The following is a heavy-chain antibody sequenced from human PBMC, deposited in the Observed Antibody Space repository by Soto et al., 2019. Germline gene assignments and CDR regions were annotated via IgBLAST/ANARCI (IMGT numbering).Heavy chain of an antibody. Sequence: QVQLVESGGGVVQPGRSLRLSCAASGFTFSSYGMHWVRQAPGKGLEWLAVIWNDGSNKYYADSVKGRFTISRDNSKNTLYLQMNSLRAEDTAVYYCARDGYCSGGSCYSAPVFDYWGQGTLVTVSS. J-gene: IGHJ4*02. D-gene: IGHD2-15*01. CDR2: IWNDGSNK. CDR1: GFTFSSYG. CDR3: ARDGYCSGGSCYSAPVFDY. V-gene: IGHV3-33*01.